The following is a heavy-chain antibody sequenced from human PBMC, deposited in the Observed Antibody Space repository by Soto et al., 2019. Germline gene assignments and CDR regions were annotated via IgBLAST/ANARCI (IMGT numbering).Heavy chain of an antibody. V-gene: IGHV3-23*01. J-gene: IGHJ4*02. D-gene: IGHD3-10*01. CDR1: GFTFSNYG. CDR2: TSGSGDTT. CDR3: AKDLGYDGSGIEI. Sequence: EVQLLESGGGSLQPGGSLRLSCVVSGFTFSNYGMSWVRQAPGTGLEWVSATSGSGDTTYYADSVKGRFTISRDNSKNTLYVQMNRLRADDTAVYYCAKDLGYDGSGIEIWGQGTLVTVSP.